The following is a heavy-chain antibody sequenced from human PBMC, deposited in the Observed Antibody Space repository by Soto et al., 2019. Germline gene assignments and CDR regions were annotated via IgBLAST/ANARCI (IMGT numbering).Heavy chain of an antibody. CDR3: ARYCNGGACYSASLDY. CDR2: ISYDGSKE. Sequence: QEQMVQSGGGVVQHGRSLRLSCAASPFTFRSYSMHWVRQAPGKGLEWVTSISYDGSKESYADSVQGRFAVSRDNSKNTLYLQMNSPRPEDTAVYYCARYCNGGACYSASLDYWGQGTQVTVSS. CDR1: PFTFRSYS. D-gene: IGHD2-15*01. J-gene: IGHJ4*02. V-gene: IGHV3-30*09.